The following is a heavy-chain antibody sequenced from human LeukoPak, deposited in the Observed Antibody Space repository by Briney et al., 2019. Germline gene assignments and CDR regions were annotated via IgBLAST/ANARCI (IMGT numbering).Heavy chain of an antibody. CDR1: GYTFTSYY. CDR3: AKGYCSSYSCYNLFDY. J-gene: IGHJ4*02. D-gene: IGHD2-2*02. CDR2: INPSGGST. Sequence: ASVKVSCKASGYTFTSYYMHWVQQAPGQGLEWMGIINPSGGSTSYAQKFQGRVTMTRDMSTSTVYMELSSLRSEDTAVYYCAKGYCSSYSCYNLFDYWGQGTLVTVSS. V-gene: IGHV1-46*01.